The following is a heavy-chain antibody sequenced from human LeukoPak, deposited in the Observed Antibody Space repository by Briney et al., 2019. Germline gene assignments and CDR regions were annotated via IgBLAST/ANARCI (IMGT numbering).Heavy chain of an antibody. J-gene: IGHJ4*02. CDR2: ISYDGSNK. D-gene: IGHD1-7*01. Sequence: PGGSLRLSCAASGFTFSSYGMHWVRQAPGKGLEWVAVISYDGSNKYYADSVKGRFTISRDNSKNTLYLQMNSLRAEDTAVYYCAKDSSPNWNYGRIDYWGQGTLVTVSS. V-gene: IGHV3-30*18. CDR1: GFTFSSYG. CDR3: AKDSSPNWNYGRIDY.